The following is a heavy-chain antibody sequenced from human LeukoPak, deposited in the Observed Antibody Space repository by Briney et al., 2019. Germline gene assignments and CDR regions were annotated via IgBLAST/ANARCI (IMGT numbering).Heavy chain of an antibody. CDR1: GFTFDDYA. V-gene: IGHV3-23*01. CDR2: ISGSGGGT. Sequence: GGSLRLSCAASGFTFDDYAMHWVRHAPGKGLGWVSLISGSGGGTHYADSVKGRFAVSRDNSKDILYLQMNSLRADDTAVYYCARSGTEDGYNIYFDHWGQGSLVTVSS. D-gene: IGHD5-24*01. CDR3: ARSGTEDGYNIYFDH. J-gene: IGHJ4*02.